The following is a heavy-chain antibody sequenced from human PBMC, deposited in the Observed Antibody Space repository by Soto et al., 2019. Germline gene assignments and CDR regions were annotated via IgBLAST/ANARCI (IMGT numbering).Heavy chain of an antibody. J-gene: IGHJ5*02. D-gene: IGHD6-6*01. CDR2: IYPGDSDT. CDR3: ARRVEQLVDWFDP. V-gene: IGHV5-51*01. CDR1: GYSFSSYW. Sequence: GESLKISCKGSGYSFSSYWIGWVRQMPGKGLEWMGIIYPGDSDTRYSPSFQGQVTISADKSISTAYLQWSSLKASDTAMYYCARRVEQLVDWFDPWGQGTLVTVSS.